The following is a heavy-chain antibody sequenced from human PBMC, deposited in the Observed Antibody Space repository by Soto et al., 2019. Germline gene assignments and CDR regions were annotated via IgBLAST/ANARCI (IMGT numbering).Heavy chain of an antibody. CDR1: GFIFENFG. V-gene: IGHV3-23*01. CDR2: ITGSGCKK. Sequence: GGSLRLSCAASGFIFENFGMSWVRQAPGKGLEWISCITGSGCKKYYADSVKGRCTISRDNSKSTVYLELNNLSAEDTAVHHCAKNQGVELVPLATVDWFDPWGQGSVVAVSS. J-gene: IGHJ5*02. D-gene: IGHD1-26*01. CDR3: AKNQGVELVPLATVDWFDP.